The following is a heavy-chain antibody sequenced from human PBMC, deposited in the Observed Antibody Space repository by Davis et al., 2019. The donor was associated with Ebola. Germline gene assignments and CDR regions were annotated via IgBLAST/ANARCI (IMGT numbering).Heavy chain of an antibody. Sequence: PSETLSLTCPVSAGSFPNNYWGWIRQPPGKGLEWIAYINNSGHTNYSPSLRSRVTISIDTSKNQFSLSLTSVTAADTAVYFCAREGGYPYAIDYWGQGILVTVSS. CDR2: INNSGHT. CDR3: AREGGYPYAIDY. V-gene: IGHV4-59*01. J-gene: IGHJ4*02. CDR1: AGSFPNNY. D-gene: IGHD5-18*01.